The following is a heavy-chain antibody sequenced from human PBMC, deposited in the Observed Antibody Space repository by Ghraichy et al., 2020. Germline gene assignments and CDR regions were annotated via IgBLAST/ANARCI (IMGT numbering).Heavy chain of an antibody. CDR1: GGSLSGYY. Sequence: SETLSLSCAVSGGSLSGYYWSWIRQPPGKGLEWIGDINLSGFTNYSPSLKSRVTISIDTSKNQFSLKLTSVHAADTAVYYCARDVVVIGGGTVSYYGMAVSGQGTTVTVSS. CDR3: ARDVVVIGGGTVSYYGMAV. V-gene: IGHV4-34*01. J-gene: IGHJ6*02. CDR2: INLSGFT. D-gene: IGHD1-14*01.